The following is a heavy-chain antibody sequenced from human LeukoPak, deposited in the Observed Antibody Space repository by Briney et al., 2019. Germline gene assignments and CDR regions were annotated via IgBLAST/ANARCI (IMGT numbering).Heavy chain of an antibody. J-gene: IGHJ4*02. Sequence: SETLSLTCTVSGGSISNYDWSWIRQPPGKEPEWIGNISDRGGATYNPSLKSRVTMSVDASKTHFSLKLNSVTAADTAVYYCARLPSHWGQGTLVTVSS. CDR3: ARLPSH. CDR1: GGSISNYD. V-gene: IGHV4-59*08. CDR2: ISDRGGA.